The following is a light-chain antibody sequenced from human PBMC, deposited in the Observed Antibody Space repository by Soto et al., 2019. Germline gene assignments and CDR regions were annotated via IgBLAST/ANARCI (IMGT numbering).Light chain of an antibody. CDR2: GAS. CDR1: QSVSSN. CDR3: QQYNNWSRT. V-gene: IGKV3-15*01. Sequence: EIVMTQSPATLSVSPGERATLSCRASQSVSSNLAWYQQKPGQAPRLLIYGASTRATGIPARLSGSGSGTEFTLTISSLQSEDFAVYYCQQYNNWSRTFGQGTKVDIK. J-gene: IGKJ1*01.